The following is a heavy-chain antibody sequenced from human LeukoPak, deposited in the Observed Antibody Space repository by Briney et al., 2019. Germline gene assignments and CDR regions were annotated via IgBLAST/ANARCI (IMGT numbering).Heavy chain of an antibody. Sequence: SETLSLTCTVSGYSISSGYYWGWIRQPPGKGLEWIGNIYHSGSTYYNPSLKSRVTISVDTSKNQFSLKLSSVTAADTAVYYCARGFSAFDIWGQGTMVTVSS. V-gene: IGHV4-38-2*02. D-gene: IGHD3-3*01. J-gene: IGHJ3*02. CDR1: GYSISSGYY. CDR3: ARGFSAFDI. CDR2: IYHSGST.